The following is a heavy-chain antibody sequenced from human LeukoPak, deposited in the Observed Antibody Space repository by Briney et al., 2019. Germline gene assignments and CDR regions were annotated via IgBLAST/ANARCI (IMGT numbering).Heavy chain of an antibody. CDR3: ARGCRGDRCYLKEDNWFDL. CDR1: GGTFSNYV. CDR2: IIPLFRTA. J-gene: IGHJ5*02. Sequence: GSSVKVSCKASGGTFSNYVITWVRQAPGQGLEWMGRIIPLFRTADYAQRLRGRVTITTDASTSTAYMELSSLRSEDTALYYCARGCRGDRCYLKEDNWFDLWGQGTLVTVSS. D-gene: IGHD2-15*01. V-gene: IGHV1-69*05.